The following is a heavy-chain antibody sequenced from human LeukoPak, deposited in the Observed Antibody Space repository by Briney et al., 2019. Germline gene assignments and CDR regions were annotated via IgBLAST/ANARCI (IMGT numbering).Heavy chain of an antibody. CDR1: GFTFNTYA. V-gene: IGHV3-23*01. J-gene: IGHJ5*02. D-gene: IGHD2/OR15-2a*01. CDR3: ARVLSGFDP. Sequence: GGSLRLSCAASGFTFNTYAMSWVRQAPGKGLEWVSAISGSGDSTYYADSVRGRFTVSRDNSKNTLYLQMNSLRAEDSAVYYCARVLSGFDPWGQGTLVTVSS. CDR2: ISGSGDST.